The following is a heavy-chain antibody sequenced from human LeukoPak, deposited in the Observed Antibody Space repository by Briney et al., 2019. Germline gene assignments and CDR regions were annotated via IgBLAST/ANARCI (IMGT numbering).Heavy chain of an antibody. CDR2: IYPSGST. J-gene: IGHJ4*02. CDR1: GGSISSYY. D-gene: IGHD3-10*01. CDR3: ARGGPGTYGL. Sequence: SETLSLTCTVSGGSISSYYWNWIRQPPGKELEWIGYIYPSGSTDYNPSLKSRVTISVDTSKKQFSLKLSSVTAADTAAYYCARGGPGTYGLWGQGTLVTVSS. V-gene: IGHV4-4*09.